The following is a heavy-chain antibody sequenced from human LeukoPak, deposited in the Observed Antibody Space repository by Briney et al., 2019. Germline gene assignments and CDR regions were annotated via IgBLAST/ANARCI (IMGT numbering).Heavy chain of an antibody. D-gene: IGHD3-10*01. CDR1: GGSITNYY. V-gene: IGHV4-59*12. CDR2: SYYNGNT. Sequence: SETLSLTCTVSGGSITNYYWSWIRQPPGKGLEWIGFSYYNGNTNYNPSLKSRVTISVDTSKNQFSLKLSSVTAADTAVYYCAKSNGYGLVDIWGQGTMVTVSS. J-gene: IGHJ3*02. CDR3: AKSNGYGLVDI.